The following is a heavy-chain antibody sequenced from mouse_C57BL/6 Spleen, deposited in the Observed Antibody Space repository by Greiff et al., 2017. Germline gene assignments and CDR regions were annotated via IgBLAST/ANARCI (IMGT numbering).Heavy chain of an antibody. CDR2: IDPSDIYT. V-gene: IGHV1-50*01. J-gene: IGHJ3*01. CDR1: GYTFTSYW. CDR3: ARTGFAY. Sequence: QVQLQQPGAELVKPGASVKLSCKASGYTFTSYWMQWVKQRPGQGLEWIGEIDPSDIYTNYNQKFKGKATLTVDTSSSTAYMQLSSLTSEDSAVYYCARTGFAYWGQGTLVTVST.